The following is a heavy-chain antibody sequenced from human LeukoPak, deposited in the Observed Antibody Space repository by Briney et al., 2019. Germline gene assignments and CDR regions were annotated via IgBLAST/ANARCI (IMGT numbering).Heavy chain of an antibody. D-gene: IGHD3-22*01. V-gene: IGHV4-4*02. CDR3: ASGVDDSSGNYYVIWFDP. CDR1: GRSLSSSHW. Sequence: PSETLSLTCAVSGRSLSSSHWWSWVRQPPGKGLEWIGEIYHRGRTDYSTSLKSRVTISVDKSKTQFSLRLSSVTAVDTAVYYCASGVDDSSGNYYVIWFDPWGQGTLVTVS. CDR2: IYHRGRT. J-gene: IGHJ5*02.